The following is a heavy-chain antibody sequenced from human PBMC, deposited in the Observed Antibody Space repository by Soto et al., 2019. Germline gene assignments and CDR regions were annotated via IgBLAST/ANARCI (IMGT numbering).Heavy chain of an antibody. CDR1: GFTVSSNY. CDR2: IYSGGST. Sequence: EVQLVESGGGLIQPGGSLRLSCAASGFTVSSNYMSWVRQAPGKGLEWVSVIYSGGSTYYADSVKGRVTISRDNSKNALYLQMNSLRAEDTAVYYCARARGSRHRYCSGGSCYLDAFDIWGQGTMVTVSS. V-gene: IGHV3-53*01. CDR3: ARARGSRHRYCSGGSCYLDAFDI. J-gene: IGHJ3*02. D-gene: IGHD2-15*01.